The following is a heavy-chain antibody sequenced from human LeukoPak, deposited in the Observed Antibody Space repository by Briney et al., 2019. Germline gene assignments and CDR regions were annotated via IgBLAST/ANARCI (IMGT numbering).Heavy chain of an antibody. Sequence: SVKVSCKASGGTFSSYAISWVRQAHGQGLEWMGRIIPIFGIANYAQRFQGRVTFTADKSTSTAYMELSSLRSEDTAVYYCARDMNVRGYSYGPFDYWGQGTLVTVSS. CDR2: IIPIFGIA. V-gene: IGHV1-69*04. CDR1: GGTFSSYA. D-gene: IGHD5-18*01. J-gene: IGHJ4*02. CDR3: ARDMNVRGYSYGPFDY.